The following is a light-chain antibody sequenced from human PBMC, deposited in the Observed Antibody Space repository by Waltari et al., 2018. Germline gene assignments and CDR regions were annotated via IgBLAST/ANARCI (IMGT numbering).Light chain of an antibody. CDR3: QQRTNWPPLT. Sequence: EVVLTQSPATLSLSPGDRATLSCRASQSINSFLAWYQQKPGQAPRLLIYDASSRPTGIPDRFSGSGSGTDFTLTISSLEPEDCAVYYCQQRTNWPPLTFGGGTKVEIK. CDR2: DAS. J-gene: IGKJ4*01. V-gene: IGKV3-11*01. CDR1: QSINSF.